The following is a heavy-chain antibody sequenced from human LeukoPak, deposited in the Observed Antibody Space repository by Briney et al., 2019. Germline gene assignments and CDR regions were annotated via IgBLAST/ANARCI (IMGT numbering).Heavy chain of an antibody. D-gene: IGHD3-22*01. CDR2: IRYDGSNK. J-gene: IGHJ4*02. Sequence: GGSLRLSRAASGFIVSSCGRHSVRQAPGKGLEWAAFIRYDGSNKYDADSVKGRFTISRDNSKNTLYLQMNSLKAEATAVYYCAKDLGDSSGYYPRGLDYWGQGTLVTVSS. CDR1: GFIVSSCG. V-gene: IGHV3-30*02. CDR3: AKDLGDSSGYYPRGLDY.